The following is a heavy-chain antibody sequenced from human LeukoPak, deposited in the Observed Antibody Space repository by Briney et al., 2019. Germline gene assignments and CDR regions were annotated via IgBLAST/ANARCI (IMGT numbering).Heavy chain of an antibody. CDR1: GVSISTYY. CDR2: IYYTGIT. Sequence: SETLSLTCSVSGVSISTYYWSWIRQPPGKGLESIGYIYYTGITTYNPSLKSRVTISIDTSKNQFSLRLTSVTAADTAVYYCARHKYDSSGSYYGGYYFDYWGQGTLVAVSS. CDR3: ARHKYDSSGSYYGGYYFDY. D-gene: IGHD3-22*01. J-gene: IGHJ4*02. V-gene: IGHV4-59*08.